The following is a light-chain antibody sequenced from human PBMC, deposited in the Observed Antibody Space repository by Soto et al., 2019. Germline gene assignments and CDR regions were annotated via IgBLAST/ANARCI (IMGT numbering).Light chain of an antibody. CDR2: DAS. CDR1: QSVSSY. CDR3: QQRSNWPLT. Sequence: ETVLTQSPATLSLSPGERATLSCRASQSVSSYLAWFQQKAGQAPRLLIYDASNRATGIPARFSGSGSGTDFTLTISSLEPEDFAIYFCQQRSNWPLTFGPGTKVDIK. J-gene: IGKJ3*01. V-gene: IGKV3-11*01.